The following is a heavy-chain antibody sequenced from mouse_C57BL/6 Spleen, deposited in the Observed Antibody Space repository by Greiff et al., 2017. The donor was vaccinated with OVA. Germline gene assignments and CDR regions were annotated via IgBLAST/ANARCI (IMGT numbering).Heavy chain of an antibody. CDR1: GYAFSSSW. CDR2: IYPGDGDT. CDR3: AREDYYAMDY. V-gene: IGHV1-82*01. Sequence: VQLQQSGPELVKPGASVKISFKASGYAFSSSWMNWVKQRPGKGLEWIGRIYPGDGDTNYNGKFKGKATLTADKSSSTAYMQLSSLTSEDSAVYFCAREDYYAMDYWGQGTSVTVSS. J-gene: IGHJ4*01.